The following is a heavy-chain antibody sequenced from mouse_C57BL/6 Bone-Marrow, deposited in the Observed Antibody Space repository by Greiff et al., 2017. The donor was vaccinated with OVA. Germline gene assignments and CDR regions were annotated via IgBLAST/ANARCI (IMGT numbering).Heavy chain of an antibody. CDR1: GYTFTSYW. Sequence: QVQLQQPGAELVRPGSSVKLSCKASGYTFTSYWMHWVKQRPIQGLEWIGNIDPSDSETHYNQKFKDKATLTVDKSSSTAYMQLSSLTSEDSAVYYCARGLYYYGSSYGFAYWGQGTLVTVSA. V-gene: IGHV1-52*01. D-gene: IGHD1-1*01. CDR3: ARGLYYYGSSYGFAY. CDR2: IDPSDSET. J-gene: IGHJ3*01.